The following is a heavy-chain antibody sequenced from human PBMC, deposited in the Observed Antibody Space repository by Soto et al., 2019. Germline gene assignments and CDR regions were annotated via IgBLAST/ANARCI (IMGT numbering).Heavy chain of an antibody. CDR3: ARDFPPSGYSSGWYPPDYYYYGMDV. Sequence: GGSLRLSCAASGFTFSSYGMHWVRQAPGKGLEWVAVIWYDGSNKYYADSVKGRFTISRDNSKNTLYLQMNSLRAEDTAVYYCARDFPPSGYSSGWYPPDYYYYGMDVWGQGTTVTVSS. D-gene: IGHD6-19*01. CDR1: GFTFSSYG. J-gene: IGHJ6*02. CDR2: IWYDGSNK. V-gene: IGHV3-33*01.